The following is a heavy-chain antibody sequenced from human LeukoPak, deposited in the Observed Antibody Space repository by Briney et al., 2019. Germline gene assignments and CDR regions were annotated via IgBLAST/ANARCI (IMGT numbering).Heavy chain of an antibody. J-gene: IGHJ5*02. Sequence: GASVKVSCKASGYTFTSYGISWVRQAPGQGLEWMGWISAYNGNTNYAQKLQGRVTMTTDTSTSTAYMELRSLRSDDTAVYYCAREARMGYCSSTSCYEAPRFDPWGQGTLVTVSS. V-gene: IGHV1-18*01. CDR3: AREARMGYCSSTSCYEAPRFDP. D-gene: IGHD2-2*01. CDR2: ISAYNGNT. CDR1: GYTFTSYG.